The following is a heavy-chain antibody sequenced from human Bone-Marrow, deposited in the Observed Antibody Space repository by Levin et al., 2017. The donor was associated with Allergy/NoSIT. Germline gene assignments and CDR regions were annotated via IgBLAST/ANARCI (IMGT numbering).Heavy chain of an antibody. CDR1: GYTFTDYS. CDR3: ARNTVFLTVIDY. J-gene: IGHJ4*02. CDR2: INPNSDDT. D-gene: IGHD4-11*01. Sequence: RASVKVSCKASGYTFTDYSMHWVRQVPGQGLEWMGWINPNSDDTNFAQKFQGRVTMTIDTSINTAYMELNRLRSDDTAIYYCARNTVFLTVIDYWGLGTLVTVSS. V-gene: IGHV1-2*02.